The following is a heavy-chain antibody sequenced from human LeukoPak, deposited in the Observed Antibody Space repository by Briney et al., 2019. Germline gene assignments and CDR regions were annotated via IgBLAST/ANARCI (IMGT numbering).Heavy chain of an antibody. CDR2: IFPSGGEI. V-gene: IGHV3-23*01. D-gene: IGHD3-3*01. CDR1: GFTFSTFA. Sequence: PGGSLRLSCAASGFTFSTFAMIWVRQPPGKGLEWVSSIFPSGGEIHYADSVRGRFTISRDNSKSTLSLQMNSLRAEDTAVYYCARLRFWSGWYFDYWGQGTLVTVSS. CDR3: ARLRFWSGWYFDY. J-gene: IGHJ4*02.